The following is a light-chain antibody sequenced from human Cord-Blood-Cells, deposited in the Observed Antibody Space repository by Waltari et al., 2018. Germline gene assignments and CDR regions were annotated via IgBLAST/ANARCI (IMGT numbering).Light chain of an antibody. CDR1: QSVSSSY. V-gene: IGKV3-20*01. CDR2: GAS. J-gene: IGKJ4*01. CDR3: QQYGRSPIT. Sequence: ASQSVSSSYLAWYQQKPGQAPRLLIYGASSRATAIPHRFSGSGSGTDFTLTISRLEPEDFAVYYFQQYGRSPITFGGGTKVEIK.